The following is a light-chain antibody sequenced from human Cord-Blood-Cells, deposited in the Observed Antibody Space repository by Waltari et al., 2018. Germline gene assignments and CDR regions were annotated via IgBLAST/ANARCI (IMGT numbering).Light chain of an antibody. CDR1: KLGDEY. CDR3: QAWDSSTAV. Sequence: SYELPQPPSVSVSPGHTASITCSGDKLGDEYACWYQQKPGQSPVLVIYQDSKRPSGIPERFSGSNSGNTATLTISGTQAMDEADYYCQAWDSSTAVFGGGTKLTVL. CDR2: QDS. V-gene: IGLV3-1*01. J-gene: IGLJ2*01.